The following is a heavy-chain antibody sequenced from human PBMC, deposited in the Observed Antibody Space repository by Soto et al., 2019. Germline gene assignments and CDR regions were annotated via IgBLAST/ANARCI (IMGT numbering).Heavy chain of an antibody. V-gene: IGHV4-31*03. J-gene: IGHJ4*02. CDR3: ARWVGATSFDY. CDR1: GGSISSGGYY. Sequence: QVQLQESGPGLVKPSQTLSLTCTVSGGSISSGGYYWSWIRQHPGKGLEWIGYIYYSGSTYYNPSLKMRVTTSVDTSKNQFSRKLSSVTAADTAVYYCARWVGATSFDYWGQGTLVTVSS. D-gene: IGHD1-26*01. CDR2: IYYSGST.